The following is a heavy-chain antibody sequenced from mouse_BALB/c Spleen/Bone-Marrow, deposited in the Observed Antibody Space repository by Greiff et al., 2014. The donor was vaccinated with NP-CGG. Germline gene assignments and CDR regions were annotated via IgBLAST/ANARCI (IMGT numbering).Heavy chain of an antibody. D-gene: IGHD2-14*01. CDR2: INPSNGRT. J-gene: IGHJ3*01. CDR1: GYTFTSYW. CDR3: ARGYFAY. V-gene: IGHV1S81*02. Sequence: QVQLQQSGAELVKPGASVKLSCKASGYTFTSYWMHWVKQRPGQGLEWIGEINPSNGRTNYNEKFKSKATLTVDKSSSTAYMQLSSLISEDSAVYYCARGYFAYWGQGTLVTVSA.